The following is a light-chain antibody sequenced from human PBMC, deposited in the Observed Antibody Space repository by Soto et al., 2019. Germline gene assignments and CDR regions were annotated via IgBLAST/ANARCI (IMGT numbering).Light chain of an antibody. CDR1: SGSIASNS. V-gene: IGLV6-57*04. CDR3: HSYDSGWV. J-gene: IGLJ3*02. Sequence: LTQPHSVSESPGKTVTISCTRSSGSIASNSVQWYQQRPGSVPTTVIYEDDQRPSGVPDRFSGAIDSSSNSASLTISGLETEDEADYYCHSYDSGWVFGGGTKLTVL. CDR2: EDD.